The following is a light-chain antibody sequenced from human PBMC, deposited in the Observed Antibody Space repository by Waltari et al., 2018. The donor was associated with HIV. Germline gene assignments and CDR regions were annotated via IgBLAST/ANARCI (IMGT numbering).Light chain of an antibody. Sequence: QSALPQPPSASGSPGQSVTISCTGTSSDVGGYNYVSWYQQHPGKAPKLMIYEVSKRPSGVPDRFSGSKSGNTASLTVSGLQAEDEADYYCSSYAGSNNLVFGGGTKLTVL. J-gene: IGLJ2*01. CDR1: SSDVGGYNY. V-gene: IGLV2-8*01. CDR2: EVS. CDR3: SSYAGSNNLV.